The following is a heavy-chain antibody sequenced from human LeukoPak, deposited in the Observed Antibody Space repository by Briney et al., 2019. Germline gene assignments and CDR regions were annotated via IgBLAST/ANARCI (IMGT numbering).Heavy chain of an antibody. D-gene: IGHD5-12*01. Sequence: GGSLRLSCAASGFTFSSYGMHWVRQAPGKGLEWVAVIWYDGSNKYYADSVKGRFTISRDNSKNTLYLQMNSLRAEDTAVYYCARDLRGYDSWRWGSYFDYWGQGTLVTVSS. CDR3: ARDLRGYDSWRWGSYFDY. V-gene: IGHV3-33*01. J-gene: IGHJ4*02. CDR2: IWYDGSNK. CDR1: GFTFSSYG.